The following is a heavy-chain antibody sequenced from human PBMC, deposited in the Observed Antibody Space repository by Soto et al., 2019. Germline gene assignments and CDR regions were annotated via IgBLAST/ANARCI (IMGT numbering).Heavy chain of an antibody. D-gene: IGHD2-2*02. CDR2: IYSGGST. V-gene: IGHV3-53*04. CDR3: ASVGCSSTSCYTDYYMDV. Sequence: PGGSLRLSCAASGFTVSSNYMSWVRRAPGKGLEWVSVIYSGGSTYYADSVKGRFTISRHNSKNTLYLQMNSLRAEDTAVYYCASVGCSSTSCYTDYYMDVWGKGTTVTVSS. J-gene: IGHJ6*03. CDR1: GFTVSSNY.